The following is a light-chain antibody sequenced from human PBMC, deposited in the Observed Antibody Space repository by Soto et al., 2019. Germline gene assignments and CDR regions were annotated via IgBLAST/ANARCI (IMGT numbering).Light chain of an antibody. V-gene: IGKV1-5*01. CDR2: GAS. Sequence: DIEMSQSPSSLSASVGGRVTITCRASQSLNRWLAWYQQKPGKPPKVLIYGASNLQSGVPPRFSGSGSGTDFTLAISSLQPEDSATYYCLQDINYPWTFGQGSMV. CDR1: QSLNRW. J-gene: IGKJ1*01. CDR3: LQDINYPWT.